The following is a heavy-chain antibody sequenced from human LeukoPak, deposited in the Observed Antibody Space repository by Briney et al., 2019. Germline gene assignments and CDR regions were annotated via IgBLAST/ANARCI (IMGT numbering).Heavy chain of an antibody. CDR3: ARERWLQPDY. V-gene: IGHV3-7*01. D-gene: IGHD5-24*01. Sequence: GSLRLSCAASGFTFTTYWMSWVRQAPGKGLEWVANIDNGGSDKYYVDSVEGRFTISRDNAKNSLYLQMNSLRAEDTAVYYCARERWLQPDYWGQGILVTVSS. J-gene: IGHJ4*02. CDR2: IDNGGSDK. CDR1: GFTFTTYW.